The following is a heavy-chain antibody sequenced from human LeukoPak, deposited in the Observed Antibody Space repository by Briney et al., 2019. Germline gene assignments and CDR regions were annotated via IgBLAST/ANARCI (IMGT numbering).Heavy chain of an antibody. Sequence: GGSLRLSCAASGFTFSSYAMSWVRQAPGKGLEWVSSISSSSSYIYYADSVKGRFTISRDNAKNSLYLQMNSLRAEDTAVYYCARDSPQYCSSTSCYYYYYMDVWGKGTTVTVSS. CDR2: ISSSSSYI. J-gene: IGHJ6*03. V-gene: IGHV3-21*01. CDR3: ARDSPQYCSSTSCYYYYYMDV. D-gene: IGHD2-2*01. CDR1: GFTFSSYA.